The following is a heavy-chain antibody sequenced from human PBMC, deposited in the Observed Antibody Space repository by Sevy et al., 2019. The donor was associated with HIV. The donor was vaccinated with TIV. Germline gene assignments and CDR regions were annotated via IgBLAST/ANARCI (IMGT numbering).Heavy chain of an antibody. CDR3: VRAVAADGGF. D-gene: IGHD6-13*01. V-gene: IGHV3-7*01. CDR1: GFSLNTYW. CDR2: IKQDGSVT. J-gene: IGHJ4*02. Sequence: GGSLRLSCAASGFSLNTYWMSWVRQAPGKGREWVANIKQDGSVTYYVDSVKGRFTISRDNARNFLSLQMNSLRAEDAARYYCVRAVAADGGFWGQGTLVTVSS.